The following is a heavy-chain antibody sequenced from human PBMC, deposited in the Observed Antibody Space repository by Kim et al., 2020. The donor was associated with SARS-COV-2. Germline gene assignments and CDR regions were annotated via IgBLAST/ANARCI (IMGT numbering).Heavy chain of an antibody. J-gene: IGHJ6*02. CDR3: ARNTPRPSYYGMDV. Sequence: SETLSLTCTVSGGSISSSSYYWGWIRQPPGKGLEWIGSIYYSGSTYYNPSLKSRVTISVDTSKNQFSLKLSSVTAADTAVYYCARNTPRPSYYGMDVWGQGTTVTVSS. CDR1: GGSISSSSYY. V-gene: IGHV4-39*01. CDR2: IYYSGST.